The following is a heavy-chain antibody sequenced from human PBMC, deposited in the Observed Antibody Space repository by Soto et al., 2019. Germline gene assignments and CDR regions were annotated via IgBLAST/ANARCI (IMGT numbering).Heavy chain of an antibody. CDR2: ISLYSDGT. V-gene: IGHV1-18*01. J-gene: IGHJ4*02. Sequence: GASVKVSCKTSGYTFSNYGITWVRQAPGQPLEWLGWISLYSDGTNYAQKFQGRVSMTTDTSTTTAYMELRSLRSDDTAVYYCAKVFYYYDSSGYYYFDYWGQGTLVTVSS. D-gene: IGHD3-22*01. CDR3: AKVFYYYDSSGYYYFDY. CDR1: GYTFSNYG.